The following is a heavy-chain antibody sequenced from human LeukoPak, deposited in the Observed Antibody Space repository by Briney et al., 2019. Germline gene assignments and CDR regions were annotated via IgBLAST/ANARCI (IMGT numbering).Heavy chain of an antibody. D-gene: IGHD6-13*01. Sequence: TSETLSLTCTVSGGSISSYYWSGIRQPPGEGLEWSWYIYYSGSTNYNPSLQSRVTISVDTSKNQFSLKLSSVTAADTAVYHCARDPGQQLPFGYFDYWGQGTLVTVSS. CDR2: IYYSGST. V-gene: IGHV4-59*01. J-gene: IGHJ4*02. CDR3: ARDPGQQLPFGYFDY. CDR1: GGSISSYY.